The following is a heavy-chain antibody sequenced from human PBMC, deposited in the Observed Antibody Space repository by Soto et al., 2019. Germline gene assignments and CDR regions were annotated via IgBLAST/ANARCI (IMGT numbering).Heavy chain of an antibody. CDR3: AKGRGQGFGELFRLDY. CDR1: GFTFSSYA. D-gene: IGHD3-10*01. Sequence: EVQLLESGGGLVQPGGSLRLSCAASGFTFSSYAMSWVRQAPGKGLEWVSAISGSGGSTYYADSVKGRFTISRDNSKNTLYLRMNSLRAEDTAVYYCAKGRGQGFGELFRLDYWGQGTLVTVSS. V-gene: IGHV3-23*01. J-gene: IGHJ4*02. CDR2: ISGSGGST.